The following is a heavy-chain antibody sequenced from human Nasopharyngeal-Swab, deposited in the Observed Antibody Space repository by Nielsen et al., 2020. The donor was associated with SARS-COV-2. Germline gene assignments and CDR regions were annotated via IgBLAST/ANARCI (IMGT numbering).Heavy chain of an antibody. CDR3: ARGPRTIFGVVIIGFDP. D-gene: IGHD3-3*01. V-gene: IGHV4-34*01. CDR1: GGPFSDYY. CDR2: VSDNGNT. Sequence: SETLSLTCAVYGGPFSDYYWTWIRQFPGKGLEWIGEVSDNGNTNYNPSLKSRVTMSLDTSKRQFSLRLSSVTAADTAVYYCARGPRTIFGVVIIGFDPWGQGTLVTVSS. J-gene: IGHJ5*02.